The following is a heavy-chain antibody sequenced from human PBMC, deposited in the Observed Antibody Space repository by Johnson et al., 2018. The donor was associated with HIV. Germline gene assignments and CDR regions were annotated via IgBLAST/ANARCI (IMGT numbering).Heavy chain of an antibody. CDR1: GFTFSNAW. Sequence: VQLVESGGGLVKPGGSLRLSCAASGFTFSNAWMSWVRQAPGKGLEWVGRIKSTTDGGTTDYAAPVKGRFTISRDDSKNTLYLQMNSLKTEDTAVYYCTTCSRSGAFDIWGQGTMVTVSS. J-gene: IGHJ3*02. D-gene: IGHD6-13*01. CDR2: IKSTTDGGTT. V-gene: IGHV3-15*01. CDR3: TTCSRSGAFDI.